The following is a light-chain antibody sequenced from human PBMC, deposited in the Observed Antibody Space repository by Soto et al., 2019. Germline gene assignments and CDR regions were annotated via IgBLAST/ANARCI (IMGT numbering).Light chain of an antibody. Sequence: SYELTQPPSVSVSPGQTASITCSGDKLGDKYACWYQQKPGQSPVLVIYQDSKRPSGIPGRFSGSNSGNTATLTISGTQAMDEADYYCQAWDGSTAVFGGGTKLTVL. V-gene: IGLV3-1*01. CDR3: QAWDGSTAV. CDR1: KLGDKY. J-gene: IGLJ2*01. CDR2: QDS.